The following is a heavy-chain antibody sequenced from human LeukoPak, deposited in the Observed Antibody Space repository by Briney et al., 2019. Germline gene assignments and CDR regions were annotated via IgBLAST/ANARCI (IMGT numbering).Heavy chain of an antibody. J-gene: IGHJ4*02. Sequence: QVQLQESGPGLVKPSQTLSLPCTVSGCSISSGNYYWSWIRQPAGKGLEWIGRIHASGSTNYNPSLKSRVTISVDTTKNQFSLKLSSVTAADTAVYYCAGSYRLDYWGQGTLVTVSS. CDR2: IHASGST. CDR1: GCSISSGNYY. V-gene: IGHV4-61*02. CDR3: AGSYRLDY. D-gene: IGHD1-26*01.